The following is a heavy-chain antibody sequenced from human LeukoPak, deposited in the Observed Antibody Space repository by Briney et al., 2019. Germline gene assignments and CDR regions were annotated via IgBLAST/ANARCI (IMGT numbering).Heavy chain of an antibody. D-gene: IGHD2-21*01. V-gene: IGHV3-23*01. Sequence: GGSLRLSCAASGFTFSSYAMSWVRQAPGKGLEWVSAISGSGGSTYYADSMKGRFTISRDNSKNTLYLQMDSLRAEDTAVYYCAKGAYCGGDCYVFDYWGQGTLVTVSS. CDR1: GFTFSSYA. CDR2: ISGSGGST. CDR3: AKGAYCGGDCYVFDY. J-gene: IGHJ4*02.